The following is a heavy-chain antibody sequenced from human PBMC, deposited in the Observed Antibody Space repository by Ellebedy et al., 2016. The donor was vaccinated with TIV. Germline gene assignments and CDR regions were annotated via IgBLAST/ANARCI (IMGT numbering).Heavy chain of an antibody. J-gene: IGHJ4*02. CDR2: TKEDGSEK. Sequence: GESLKISCAASGFPFSSFWMSWVRQAPGKGLEWVANTKEDGSEKYYVDSVRGRFTISRDNAKNSLYLQMNSPRAEDTAVYYCARDRGYDTFDYWGQGILVTVSS. CDR3: ARDRGYDTFDY. CDR1: GFPFSSFW. D-gene: IGHD5-12*01. V-gene: IGHV3-7*01.